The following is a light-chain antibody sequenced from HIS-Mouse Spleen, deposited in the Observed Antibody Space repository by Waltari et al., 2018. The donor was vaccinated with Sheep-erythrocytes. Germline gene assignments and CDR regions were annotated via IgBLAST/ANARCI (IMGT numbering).Light chain of an antibody. CDR1: SSDVGSYNL. CDR3: CSYAGSSTPWV. V-gene: IGLV2-23*01. J-gene: IGLJ3*02. Sequence: QSALTQPASVSGSPGQSITIPCTGTSSDVGSYNLVPWYQQHPGKAPKLMIYEGSKRPSGVSNRFSGSKSGNTAYLTISGLQAEDEADYYCCSYAGSSTPWVFGGGTKLTVL. CDR2: EGS.